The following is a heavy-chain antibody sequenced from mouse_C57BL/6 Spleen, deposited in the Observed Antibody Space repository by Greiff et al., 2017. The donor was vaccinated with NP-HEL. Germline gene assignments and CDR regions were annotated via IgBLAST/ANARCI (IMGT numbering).Heavy chain of an antibody. CDR3: ADSNSFDY. CDR1: GYTFTSYW. Sequence: QVQLKQPGAELVKPGASVKLSCKASGYTFTSYWMHWVKQRPGQGLEWIGMIHPISGSTNYNEKFKSKATLTVDKSSSTAYMQLSSLTSEDSAVYYCADSNSFDYWGQGTTLTVSS. CDR2: IHPISGST. D-gene: IGHD2-5*01. V-gene: IGHV1-64*01. J-gene: IGHJ2*01.